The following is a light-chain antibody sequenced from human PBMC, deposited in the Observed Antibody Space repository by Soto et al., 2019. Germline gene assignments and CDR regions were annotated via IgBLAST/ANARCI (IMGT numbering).Light chain of an antibody. J-gene: IGLJ1*01. CDR1: SSDVGGYNY. CDR3: SSYTSSSTLYV. CDR2: DVS. V-gene: IGLV2-14*01. Sequence: QSVLTQPASVSGSPGQSITISCTGTSSDVGGYNYVSWYQQHPGKAPKLIIYDVSNRPSGVSNRFSGSKSGDTASLTISGLHAEDEADYYCSSYTSSSTLYVFGTGTKVTVL.